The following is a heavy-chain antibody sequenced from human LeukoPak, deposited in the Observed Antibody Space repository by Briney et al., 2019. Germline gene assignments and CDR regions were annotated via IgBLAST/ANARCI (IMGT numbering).Heavy chain of an antibody. V-gene: IGHV4-34*01. CDR1: GGSFSGYY. CDR3: ARENYYGSGSYSGGNWFDP. Sequence: SETLSLTCAVYGGSFSGYYWSWIRQPPGKGLEWIGEINHSGSTNYNPSLKSRVTMSVDTSKNQFSLKLSSVTAADTAVYYCARENYYGSGSYSGGNWFDPWGQGTLVTVSS. J-gene: IGHJ5*02. CDR2: INHSGST. D-gene: IGHD3-10*01.